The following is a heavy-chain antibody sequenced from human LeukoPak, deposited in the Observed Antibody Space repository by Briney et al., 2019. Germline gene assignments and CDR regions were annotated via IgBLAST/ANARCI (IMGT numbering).Heavy chain of an antibody. V-gene: IGHV3-48*01. CDR1: GFTFSSYS. D-gene: IGHD2-15*01. Sequence: GGSLRLSCAASGFTFSSYSMNWVRQAPGKGLEWVSYISSSSTIYYADSVKGRFTISRDNAKNSLYLQMNSLRAEDTAVYYCAREGRYSGLFDYWGQGTLVTVSS. J-gene: IGHJ4*02. CDR2: ISSSSTI. CDR3: AREGRYSGLFDY.